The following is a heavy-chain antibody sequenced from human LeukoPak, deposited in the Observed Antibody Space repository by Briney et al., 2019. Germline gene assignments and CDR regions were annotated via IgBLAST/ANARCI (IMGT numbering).Heavy chain of an antibody. D-gene: IGHD1-26*01. CDR2: IFYTGTT. J-gene: IGHJ4*02. V-gene: IGHV4-61*08. CDR3: ARLSAEAYVDY. Sequence: SETLSLTCAVSGGSISSGDYYWSWIRQPPGKGLEWIAHIFYTGTTTYNPTLKSRVTISVDTSKNQFSLQLNSVTAADTAMYYCARLSAEAYVDYWGQGTVVTVSS. CDR1: GGSISSGDYY.